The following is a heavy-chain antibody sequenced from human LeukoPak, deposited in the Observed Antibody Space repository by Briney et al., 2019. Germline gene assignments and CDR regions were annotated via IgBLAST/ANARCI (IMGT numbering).Heavy chain of an antibody. CDR1: GFAFSSYA. V-gene: IGHV3-23*01. D-gene: IGHD2-8*01. CDR2: VSGGVGST. Sequence: PGGSLRLSCAAAGFAFSSYAMSWVRQTPGKGMGWVSAVSGGVGSTYYADSVKGRFTISRDNSKNTLYLQMNSLRAEDTAVYYCAKDKRGDPYGVDYWGQGTLVTVSS. J-gene: IGHJ4*02. CDR3: AKDKRGDPYGVDY.